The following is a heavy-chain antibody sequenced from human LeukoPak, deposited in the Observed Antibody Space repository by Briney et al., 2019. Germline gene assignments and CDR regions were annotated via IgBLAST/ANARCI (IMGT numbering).Heavy chain of an antibody. CDR2: IYYSGST. CDR1: GGSISSGGYY. V-gene: IGHV4-31*03. J-gene: IGHJ5*02. D-gene: IGHD3-3*01. CDR3: ARGYDFWSGYVPYNWFDP. Sequence: SETLSLTCTVSGGSISSGGYYWSWIRQHPGKGLEWIGYIYYSGSTYYNPSLKSRVTISVDTSKNQFSLKLSSVTAADTAVYYCARGYDFWSGYVPYNWFDPWGQGTLVTVSS.